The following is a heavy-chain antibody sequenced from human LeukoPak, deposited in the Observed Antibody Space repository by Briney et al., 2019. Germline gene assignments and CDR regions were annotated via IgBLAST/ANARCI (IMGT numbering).Heavy chain of an antibody. CDR2: IHYTGST. CDR1: GGSISSYY. J-gene: IGHJ5*02. D-gene: IGHD3-10*01. CDR3: ARHVGFITMVRGVINNNWFDP. V-gene: IGHV4-59*08. Sequence: SETLSLTCTVSGGSISSYYWSWIRQSPGKGLECIGYIHYTGSTNYNPSLKSRVTISVDTSKKQFSLKLSSVTAADTAVYYCARHVGFITMVRGVINNNWFDPWGQGTLVTVSS.